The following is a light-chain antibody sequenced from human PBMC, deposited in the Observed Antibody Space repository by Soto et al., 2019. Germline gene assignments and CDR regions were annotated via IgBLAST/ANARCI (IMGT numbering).Light chain of an antibody. CDR3: AAWDDSLNGWV. V-gene: IGLV1-44*01. CDR1: GSNIGDNT. Sequence: QSVLTQPPSASGTPGQRVTISCSGSGSNIGDNTVHWYQQLPGTAPQLLIYNNNQRPSGVPDRFSGSKSGTSASLAISGLQSEDEADYYCAAWDDSLNGWVFGGGTKVTVL. CDR2: NNN. J-gene: IGLJ3*02.